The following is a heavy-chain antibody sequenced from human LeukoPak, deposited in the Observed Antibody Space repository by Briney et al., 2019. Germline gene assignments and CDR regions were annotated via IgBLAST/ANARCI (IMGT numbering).Heavy chain of an antibody. D-gene: IGHD1-26*01. Sequence: SETLSLTCTVSGGSLSRGGYSWRSSRQHPGRGVGWGGYIYFSGGTYSNPSRKSRVTLSVDTSRNHISLKLRSVTAAEPAGYSCARGRLVEAPGVYYFQYWGQGTLVTVSS. J-gene: IGHJ4*02. V-gene: IGHV4-31*03. CDR3: ARGRLVEAPGVYYFQY. CDR1: GGSLSRGGYS. CDR2: IYFSGGT.